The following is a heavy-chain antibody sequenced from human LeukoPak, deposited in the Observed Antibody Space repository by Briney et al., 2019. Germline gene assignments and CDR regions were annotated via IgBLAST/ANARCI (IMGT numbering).Heavy chain of an antibody. CDR2: IYSDNT. CDR3: AKDRQYYYGSGANWFDP. J-gene: IGHJ5*02. D-gene: IGHD3-10*01. CDR1: GFTVSSNS. Sequence: GGSLRLSCTVSGFTVSSNSMSWVRQAPGKGLEWVSFIYSDNTHYSDSVKGRFTISRDNSKNTLYLQMNSLRAEDTAVYYCAKDRQYYYGSGANWFDPWGQGTLVTVSS. V-gene: IGHV3-53*01.